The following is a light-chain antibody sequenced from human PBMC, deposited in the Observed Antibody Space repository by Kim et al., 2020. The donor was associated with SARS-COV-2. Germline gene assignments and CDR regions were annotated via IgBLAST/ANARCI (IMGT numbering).Light chain of an antibody. CDR3: QQYNNWPPWT. J-gene: IGKJ1*01. CDR1: QSVSSN. V-gene: IGKV3-15*01. Sequence: SPGDRATLSCTASQSVSSNLAWYQQKPGQAPRPLIYGASTRATGIPARFSGSGSGTEFTLTISSLQSEDFAVYYCQQYNNWPPWTFGQGTKVEIK. CDR2: GAS.